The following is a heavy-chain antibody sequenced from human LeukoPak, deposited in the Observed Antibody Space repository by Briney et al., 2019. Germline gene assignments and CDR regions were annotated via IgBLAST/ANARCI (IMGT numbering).Heavy chain of an antibody. V-gene: IGHV4-59*12. CDR3: ARDTGDELRYFDWRFDY. CDR1: GGSISTYY. CDR2: IYYSGST. Sequence: PSETLSLTCPVSGGSISTYYWSWIRQPPGKGLEWIGYIYYSGSTNYNPSLKSRVTISVGTSKNQFSLKLSSVTAADTAVYYCARDTGDELRYFDWRFDYWGQGTLVTVSS. D-gene: IGHD3-9*01. J-gene: IGHJ4*02.